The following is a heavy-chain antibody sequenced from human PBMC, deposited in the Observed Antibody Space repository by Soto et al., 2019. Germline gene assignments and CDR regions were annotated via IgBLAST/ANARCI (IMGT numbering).Heavy chain of an antibody. J-gene: IGHJ4*02. Sequence: SETLSLTCTVSGGSISSGDYYWSWIRQPPGEGLEWIGYIYYSGSTYYNPSLKSRVTISVDTSKNQFSLKLSSVTAADTAVYYCARATVGARPDYWGQGTLVTVSS. CDR3: ARATVGARPDY. CDR1: GGSISSGDYY. CDR2: IYYSGST. D-gene: IGHD1-26*01. V-gene: IGHV4-30-4*01.